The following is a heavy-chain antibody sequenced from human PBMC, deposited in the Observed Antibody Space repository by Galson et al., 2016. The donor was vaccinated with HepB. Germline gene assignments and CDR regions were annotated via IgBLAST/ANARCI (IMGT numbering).Heavy chain of an antibody. CDR1: GDSVSSISAT. CDR2: TFYRSMWYK. V-gene: IGHV6-1*01. D-gene: IGHD6-13*01. CDR3: ARATSSSWYVHDY. Sequence: CAISGDSVSSISATWNWIRQSPSRGLEWLGRTFYRSMWYKDYAASVNSRITGNADTSRNQFTLQLNSVTPEDAALYFCARATSSSWYVHDYWGQGTLVAVSS. J-gene: IGHJ4*02.